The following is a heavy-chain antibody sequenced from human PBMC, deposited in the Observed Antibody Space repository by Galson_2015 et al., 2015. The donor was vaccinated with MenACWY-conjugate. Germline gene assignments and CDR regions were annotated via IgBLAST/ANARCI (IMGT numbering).Heavy chain of an antibody. J-gene: IGHJ4*02. CDR2: IYPGGSDT. V-gene: IGHV5-51*01. Sequence: QSGAEVKKPGESLKISCKGSGYSFSNYWIAWVRQMPGKGLEWMGIIYPGGSDTRYSPSFQGQVTISADKSISTGYLQWSSLKASDTAIYYCARLPEYGCSGGDCFLGFDYWGQGTLVTASS. D-gene: IGHD2-21*02. CDR3: ARLPEYGCSGGDCFLGFDY. CDR1: GYSFSNYW.